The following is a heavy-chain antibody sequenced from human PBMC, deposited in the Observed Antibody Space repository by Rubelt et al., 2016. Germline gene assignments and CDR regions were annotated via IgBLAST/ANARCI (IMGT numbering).Heavy chain of an antibody. CDR3: ARGGRYYGSGSYQRHNWFDP. V-gene: IGHV4-34*01. CDR1: GGSFSGYY. D-gene: IGHD3-10*01. Sequence: QVQLQQWGAGLLKPSETLSLTCAVYGGSFSGYYWSWIRQPPGKGLEWIGEINHSGSTNYNPSLKSRVTISVDTSKNQFSLKLSSATAADTAVYYCARGGRYYGSGSYQRHNWFDPWGQGTLVTVSS. J-gene: IGHJ5*02. CDR2: INHSGST.